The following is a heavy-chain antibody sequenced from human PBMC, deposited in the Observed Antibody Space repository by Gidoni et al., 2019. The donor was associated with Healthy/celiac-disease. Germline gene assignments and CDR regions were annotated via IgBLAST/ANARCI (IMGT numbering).Heavy chain of an antibody. CDR1: GFTFSSYS. V-gene: IGHV3-21*01. CDR3: ARDSLGATTFY. Sequence: EVQLVESGGGLVKPGGSLRLSCAASGFTFSSYSMNWVLQATGKGLAWVSSISSSSSYIYYADSVKGRFTISRDNAKNSLYLQMNSLRAEDTAVYYCARDSLGATTFYWGQGTLVTVSS. D-gene: IGHD1-26*01. CDR2: ISSSSSYI. J-gene: IGHJ4*02.